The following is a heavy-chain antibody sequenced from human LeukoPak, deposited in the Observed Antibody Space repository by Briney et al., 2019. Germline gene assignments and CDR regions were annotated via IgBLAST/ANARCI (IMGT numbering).Heavy chain of an antibody. Sequence: ASVKVSCKASGYTFTSYGISWVRQAPGQGLEWMGWISAYNGNTDYAQKLQGRVTITTDTSTSTAYMELKSLRSDDTAVYYCARDSRGDYPPQKNDYWGQGTLVTVSS. J-gene: IGHJ4*02. CDR3: ARDSRGDYPPQKNDY. D-gene: IGHD4-17*01. CDR2: ISAYNGNT. CDR1: GYTFTSYG. V-gene: IGHV1-18*04.